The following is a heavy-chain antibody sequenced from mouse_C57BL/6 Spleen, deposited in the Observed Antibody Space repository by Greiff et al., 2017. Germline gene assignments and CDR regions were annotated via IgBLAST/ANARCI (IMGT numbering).Heavy chain of an antibody. CDR3: TRGDYGSSYRGYYYAMDY. D-gene: IGHD1-1*01. CDR1: GYTFTDYE. CDR2: IDPETGGT. Sequence: VQLQQSGAELVRPGASVTLSCKASGYTFTDYEMHWVKQTPVHGLEWIGAIDPETGGTAYNQKFKGKDILTADKSSSTAYMELRSLTSEDSAVYYCTRGDYGSSYRGYYYAMDYWGQGTSVTVSS. J-gene: IGHJ4*01. V-gene: IGHV1-15*01.